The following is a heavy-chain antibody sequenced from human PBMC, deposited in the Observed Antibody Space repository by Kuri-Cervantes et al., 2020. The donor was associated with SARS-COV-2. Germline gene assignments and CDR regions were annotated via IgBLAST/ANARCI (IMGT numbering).Heavy chain of an antibody. Sequence: GESLKISCAASGITFVYEVMHWVRQAPGKGLEWLSYISTSGSTINYADSVKGRFTISRDNAKNSLYLQMNSLRAEDTAVYYCTRRGEDMTTVIRDFDYWGQGTLVTVSS. CDR2: ISTSGSTI. V-gene: IGHV3-11*01. CDR3: TRRGEDMTTVIRDFDY. D-gene: IGHD4-17*01. CDR1: GITFVYEV. J-gene: IGHJ4*02.